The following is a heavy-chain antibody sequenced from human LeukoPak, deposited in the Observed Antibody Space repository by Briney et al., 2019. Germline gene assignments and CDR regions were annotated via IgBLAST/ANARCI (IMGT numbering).Heavy chain of an antibody. CDR2: ISSSGSTI. J-gene: IGHJ4*02. CDR3: ARRAGAYSHPYDY. V-gene: IGHV3-48*03. D-gene: IGHD4/OR15-4a*01. Sequence: AGGSLRLSCAASGFTFSSYEMNWVRQAPGKRLEWVSYISSSGSTIYYADSVKGRFTISRDNSKNTLYLQMNSLRAEDTAVYYCARRAGAYSHPYDYWGQGTLVTVSS. CDR1: GFTFSSYE.